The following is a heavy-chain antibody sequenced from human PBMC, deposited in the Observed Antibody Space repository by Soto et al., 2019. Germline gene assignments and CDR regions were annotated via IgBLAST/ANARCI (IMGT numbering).Heavy chain of an antibody. CDR1: GYTFTIYG. J-gene: IGHJ4*02. Sequence: QVQLVQSGAEVKKPGASVKVSCKASGYTFTIYGISWVRQAPGQGLEWMGWISGYNGNTDYAQNLQDRVTLTTDASTSSVYIEMRSLRSDDTAVYYCARVDYYDSSGYYGYWGQGTLITVYS. V-gene: IGHV1-18*04. CDR3: ARVDYYDSSGYYGY. D-gene: IGHD3-22*01. CDR2: ISGYNGNT.